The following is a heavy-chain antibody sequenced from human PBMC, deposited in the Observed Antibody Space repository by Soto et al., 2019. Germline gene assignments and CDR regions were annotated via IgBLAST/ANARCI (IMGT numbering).Heavy chain of an antibody. V-gene: IGHV3-23*01. J-gene: IGHJ4*02. CDR3: AKGGRVVVSASDY. D-gene: IGHD2-15*01. CDR1: GFTFTSYA. CDR2: IRGSGGNT. Sequence: EVQLLESGGGLVQPGRSLRLSCAASGFTFTSYAMSWVRQAPGKGLEWVSVIRGSGGNTYYADSVKGRLTISGDKSKNTVYLQMSSLRGEDTAVYYCAKGGRVVVSASDYWGQGTLVTVSS.